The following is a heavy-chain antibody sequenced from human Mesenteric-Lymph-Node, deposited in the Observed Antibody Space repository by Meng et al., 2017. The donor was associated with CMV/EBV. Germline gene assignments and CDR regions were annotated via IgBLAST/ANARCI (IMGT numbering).Heavy chain of an antibody. V-gene: IGHV3-30*02. CDR2: IRYDGSNK. CDR1: GFTFSSYG. Sequence: GESLKISCTASGFTFSSYGMHWVRQAPGKGLEWVAVIRYDGSNKYYADSVKGRFTISRHNSKNTLYLQMNSLRAEDTAVYYCARASQVVTIFGVVITQKFNGMDVWGQGTTVTVSS. CDR3: ARASQVVTIFGVVITQKFNGMDV. D-gene: IGHD3-3*01. J-gene: IGHJ6*02.